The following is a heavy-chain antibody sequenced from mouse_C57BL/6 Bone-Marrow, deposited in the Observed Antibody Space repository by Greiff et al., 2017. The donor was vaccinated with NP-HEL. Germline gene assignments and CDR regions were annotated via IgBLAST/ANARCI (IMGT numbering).Heavy chain of an antibody. V-gene: IGHV14-4*01. CDR1: GFNIKDDY. Sequence: EVQLQQSGAELVRPGASVQLSCTASGFNIKDDYMHWVQQRPEQGLEWIGWIDPENGDTEYASKFQGKATITADTSSTPAYLQLSSLTSEDTAVYYCTTEGNYIGAMDYWGQGTSVTVSS. J-gene: IGHJ4*01. CDR2: IDPENGDT. D-gene: IGHD2-1*01. CDR3: TTEGNYIGAMDY.